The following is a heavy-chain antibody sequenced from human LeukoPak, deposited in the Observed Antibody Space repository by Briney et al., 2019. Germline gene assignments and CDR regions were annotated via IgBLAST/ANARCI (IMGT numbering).Heavy chain of an antibody. CDR3: ASLGGDSGYDYPLDY. CDR2: ISSSSSYI. V-gene: IGHV3-21*01. J-gene: IGHJ4*02. Sequence: ASLILSCAASGFTFSSYSMNWVRPAAGKGLEWVSSISSSSSYIYYADSVKGRFTSSRDNAKNSLYLQMNSLRAEDTAVYYCASLGGDSGYDYPLDYWGQGTLVTVSS. D-gene: IGHD5-12*01. CDR1: GFTFSSYS.